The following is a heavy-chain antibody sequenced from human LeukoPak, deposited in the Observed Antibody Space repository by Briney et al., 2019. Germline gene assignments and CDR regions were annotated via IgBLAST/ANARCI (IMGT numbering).Heavy chain of an antibody. V-gene: IGHV1-18*01. J-gene: IGHJ4*02. CDR1: GYTFTSYD. CDR2: ISAYNGNT. Sequence: ASVKVSCKASGYTFTSYDINWVRQAPGQGLEWMGWISAYNGNTNYAQKLQGRVTMTTDTSTSTAYMELRSLRSDDTAVYYCARVGSSSSQGPFDYWGQGTLVTVSS. D-gene: IGHD6-13*01. CDR3: ARVGSSSSQGPFDY.